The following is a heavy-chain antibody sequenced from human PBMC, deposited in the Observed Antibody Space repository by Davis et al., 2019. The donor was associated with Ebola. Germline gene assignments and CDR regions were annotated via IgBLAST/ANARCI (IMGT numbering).Heavy chain of an antibody. CDR3: ARGFPIANWGSDY. Sequence: MPSETLSLTCTVSGGSISSSSYYWGWIRQPPGKGLEWIGSIYYSGITYYNPSLKSRVTISVDTSKNQFSLKLSSVTAADTAVYYCARGFPIANWGSDYWGQGTLVTVSS. CDR2: IYYSGIT. D-gene: IGHD7-27*01. J-gene: IGHJ4*02. V-gene: IGHV4-39*07. CDR1: GGSISSSSYY.